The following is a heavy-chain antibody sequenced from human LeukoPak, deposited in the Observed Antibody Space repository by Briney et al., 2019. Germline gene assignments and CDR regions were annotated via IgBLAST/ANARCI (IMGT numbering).Heavy chain of an antibody. V-gene: IGHV3-15*01. J-gene: IGHJ4*02. D-gene: IGHD3-22*01. CDR1: GFTFSNAW. Sequence: PGGSLRLSCAASGFTFSNAWMSWVRQAPGKGLEWVGRIKSKTDGGTTDYAAPVKGRFTISRDDSKYTLYLQMNSLKTEDTAVYYCTTSSRIYYDSSGYGYWGQGTLVTVSS. CDR2: IKSKTDGGTT. CDR3: TTSSRIYYDSSGYGY.